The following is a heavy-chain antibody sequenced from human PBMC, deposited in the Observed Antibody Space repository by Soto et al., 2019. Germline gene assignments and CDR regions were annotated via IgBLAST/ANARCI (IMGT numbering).Heavy chain of an antibody. CDR3: AIFSYYDSSALGY. J-gene: IGHJ4*02. CDR1: GFTFSSYG. D-gene: IGHD3-22*01. Sequence: QVQLVESGGGVVQPGRSLRLSCAASGFTFSSYGMHWVRQAPGKGLEWVAVIWYDGSNKYYADSVKGRFTISRDNSKNTLYLQMNSLRAEDTAVYYCAIFSYYDSSALGYWGQGTLVTVSS. CDR2: IWYDGSNK. V-gene: IGHV3-33*01.